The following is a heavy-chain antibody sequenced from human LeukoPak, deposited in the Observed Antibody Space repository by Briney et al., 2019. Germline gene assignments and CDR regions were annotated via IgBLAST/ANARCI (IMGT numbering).Heavy chain of an antibody. J-gene: IGHJ4*02. CDR3: ASGGAAAGTEVYFDY. CDR1: GFTFSSYW. Sequence: PGGALRLSCAASGFTFSSYWMSWGRQAPGEVGGWGANIMEDGSEKYYVDSVKGRFTTSRDNAKNSLYLQMNSLRAEDTAVYYCASGGAAAGTEVYFDYWGQGTLVTVSS. D-gene: IGHD6-13*01. CDR2: IMEDGSEK. V-gene: IGHV3-7*01.